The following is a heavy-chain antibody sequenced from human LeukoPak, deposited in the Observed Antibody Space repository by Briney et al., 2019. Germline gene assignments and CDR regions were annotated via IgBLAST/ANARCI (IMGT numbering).Heavy chain of an antibody. CDR2: IKSKTDGGTT. CDR3: ATGIYGPMVRGVILGY. V-gene: IGHV3-15*01. CDR1: GFTFSNAW. J-gene: IGHJ4*02. Sequence: GGSLRLSCAASGFTFSNAWMSWVRQAPGKGLEWVGRIKSKTDGGTTDYAAPVKGRFTISRDDSKNTLYLQMNSLKTEDTAVYYCATGIYGPMVRGVILGYWGQGTLVTVSS. D-gene: IGHD3-10*01.